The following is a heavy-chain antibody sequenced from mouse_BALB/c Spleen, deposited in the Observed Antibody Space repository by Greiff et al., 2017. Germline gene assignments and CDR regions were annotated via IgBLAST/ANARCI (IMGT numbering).Heavy chain of an antibody. V-gene: IGHV14-4*02. Sequence: VQLKESGAELVRSGASVKLSCTASGFNIKDYYMHWVKQRPEQGLEWIGWIDPENGDTEYAPKFQGKATMTADTSSNTAYLQLSSLTSEDTAVYYCTHYYGRGGAWFAYWGQGTLVTVSA. J-gene: IGHJ3*01. CDR3: THYYGRGGAWFAY. CDR2: IDPENGDT. D-gene: IGHD1-1*01. CDR1: GFNIKDYY.